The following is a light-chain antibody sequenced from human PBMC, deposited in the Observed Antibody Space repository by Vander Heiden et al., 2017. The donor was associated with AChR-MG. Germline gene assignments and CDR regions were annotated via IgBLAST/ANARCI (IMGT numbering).Light chain of an antibody. Sequence: QSALTQPPSVSGSPGQSITISCTGTSSDVGSYNLVSWYQQHPGKAPKLMIYEVSKRPSGVSNRFSGSKSGNTASLTISGLQAEDEADYCCCSYAGSSTFVVFGGGTKLTVL. J-gene: IGLJ2*01. CDR1: SSDVGSYNL. CDR3: CSYAGSSTFVV. CDR2: EVS. V-gene: IGLV2-23*02.